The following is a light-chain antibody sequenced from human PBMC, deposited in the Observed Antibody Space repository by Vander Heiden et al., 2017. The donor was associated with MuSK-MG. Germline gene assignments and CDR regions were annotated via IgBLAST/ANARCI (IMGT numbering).Light chain of an antibody. V-gene: IGKV4-1*01. CDR1: QSVLYRYNNKNY. Sequence: DIVMTQSPDSLAVSLGERATINCKSSQSVLYRYNNKNYLAWYQQKPGQPPKLLIYWAATREAGVLDRLGRSGSGTDFTLTISSRLAEDVAVSYCNQEYSTRAWTFVNGTKV. CDR3: NQEYSTRAWT. J-gene: IGKJ1*01. CDR2: WAA.